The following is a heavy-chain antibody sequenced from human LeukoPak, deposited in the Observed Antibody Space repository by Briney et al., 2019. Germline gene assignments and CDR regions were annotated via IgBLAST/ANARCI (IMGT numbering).Heavy chain of an antibody. CDR2: IYTSGST. CDR3: AREPSRAAAQQNFDY. D-gene: IGHD6-13*01. CDR1: GGSISSGSYY. J-gene: IGHJ4*02. Sequence: SQTLSLTCTVSGGSISSGSYYWSWIRQPAGKGLEWIGRIYTSGSTNYNPSLKSRVTISVDTSKNQFSLKLSSVTAADTAVYYCAREPSRAAAQQNFDYWGQGTLVTVSS. V-gene: IGHV4-61*02.